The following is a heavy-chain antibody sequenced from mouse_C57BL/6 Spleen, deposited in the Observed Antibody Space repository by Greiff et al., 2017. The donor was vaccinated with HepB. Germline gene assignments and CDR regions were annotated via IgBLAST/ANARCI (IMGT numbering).Heavy chain of an antibody. J-gene: IGHJ3*01. Sequence: QVQLQHSGAELVRPGTSVKMSCKASGYTFTNYWIGWAKQRPGHGLEWIGDIYPGGGYTNYNEKFKGKATLTADKSSSTAYMQFSSLTSEDSAIYYCARTGYDYDLFAYWGQGTLVTVSA. CDR2: IYPGGGYT. D-gene: IGHD2-4*01. CDR1: GYTFTNYW. CDR3: ARTGYDYDLFAY. V-gene: IGHV1-63*01.